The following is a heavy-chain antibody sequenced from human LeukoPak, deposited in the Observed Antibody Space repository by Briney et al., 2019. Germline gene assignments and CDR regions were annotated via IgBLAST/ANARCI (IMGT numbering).Heavy chain of an antibody. Sequence: SETLSLTCAVYGVSFSGYYWSWIRQPPGKGLEWIGEINHSGSTNYNPSLKSRVAISVDTSKNQFSLKLSSVTAADTAVYYCARGRRLMVRGVITPVVYGMDVWGQGTTVTVSS. J-gene: IGHJ6*02. D-gene: IGHD3-10*01. CDR1: GVSFSGYY. V-gene: IGHV4-34*01. CDR2: INHSGST. CDR3: ARGRRLMVRGVITPVVYGMDV.